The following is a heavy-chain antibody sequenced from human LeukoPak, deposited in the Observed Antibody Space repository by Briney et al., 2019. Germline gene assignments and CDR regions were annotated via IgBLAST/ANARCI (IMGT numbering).Heavy chain of an antibody. Sequence: SETLSLTCTVSGGSLSSGSYYWTWVRQPAGKGLEWIVRIYASGSTTYNPSLKSRVTISVDPSKNQFSLKLSSVTAADTAVYYCARQGYYDSSGYYPNLDALDIWGQGTMVTVSS. J-gene: IGHJ3*02. D-gene: IGHD3-22*01. V-gene: IGHV4-61*02. CDR1: GGSLSSGSYY. CDR3: ARQGYYDSSGYYPNLDALDI. CDR2: IYASGST.